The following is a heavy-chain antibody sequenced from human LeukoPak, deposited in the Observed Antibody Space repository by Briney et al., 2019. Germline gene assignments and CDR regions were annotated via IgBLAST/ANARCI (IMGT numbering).Heavy chain of an antibody. Sequence: SETLSLTCIISGGSISDYYWGWIRQPPGKGLEWIGYVHSNGDTDYNSSLKSRLTILLDTSKKDFSLKVSSVTAADTAVYYCAKISDDFWSGYSYLSFDIWGQGTMVTVSS. J-gene: IGHJ3*02. CDR3: AKISDDFWSGYSYLSFDI. D-gene: IGHD3-3*01. CDR1: GGSISDYY. CDR2: VHSNGDT. V-gene: IGHV4-59*01.